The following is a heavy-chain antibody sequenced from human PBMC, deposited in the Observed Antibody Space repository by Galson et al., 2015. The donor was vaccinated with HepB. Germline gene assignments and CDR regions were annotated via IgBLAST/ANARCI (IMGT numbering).Heavy chain of an antibody. D-gene: IGHD2-2*02. CDR3: ARENCSSTSCYIGAFDY. CDR1: GFTFSSYA. Sequence: SLRLSCAASGFTFSSYAMHWVRQAPGKGLEWVAVISYDGSNKYYADSVKGRFTISRDNSKNTLYLQMNSLRAEDTAVYYCARENCSSTSCYIGAFDYWGQGTLVTVSS. V-gene: IGHV3-30*04. J-gene: IGHJ4*02. CDR2: ISYDGSNK.